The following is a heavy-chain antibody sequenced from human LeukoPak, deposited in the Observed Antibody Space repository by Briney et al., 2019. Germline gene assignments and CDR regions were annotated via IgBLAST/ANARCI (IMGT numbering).Heavy chain of an antibody. D-gene: IGHD3-10*01. CDR2: ISSSGGIT. CDR1: GFSFSGYA. V-gene: IGHV3-23*01. J-gene: IGHJ4*02. CDR3: AKNYGSGNYYLDD. Sequence: GGSLRLSCAASGFSFSGYAMSWVRQAPGKGLEWVSAISSSGGITYYADSVRGRFTISRDNSRNTLYLQTNSLRAEDTAVYYCAKNYGSGNYYLDDWGQGTLVTVSS.